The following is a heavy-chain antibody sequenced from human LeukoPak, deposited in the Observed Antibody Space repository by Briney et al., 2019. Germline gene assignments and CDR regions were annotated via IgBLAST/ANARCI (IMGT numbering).Heavy chain of an antibody. D-gene: IGHD3-22*01. V-gene: IGHV3-30*02. J-gene: IGHJ4*02. Sequence: GGSLRLSCAASGFTFSSYGMHWVRQAPGKGLEWVAFIRYDGSNKYYADSVKGRFTISRDNSKNTLYLQMNSLRAEDTAVYYCASSDYYDSSGYYVGYFDYWGQGTLVTVSS. CDR2: IRYDGSNK. CDR1: GFTFSSYG. CDR3: ASSDYYDSSGYYVGYFDY.